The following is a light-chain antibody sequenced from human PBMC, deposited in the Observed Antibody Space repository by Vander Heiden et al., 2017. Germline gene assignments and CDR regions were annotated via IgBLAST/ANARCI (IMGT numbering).Light chain of an antibody. CDR2: DDS. J-gene: IGLJ2*01. V-gene: IGLV3-21*02. CDR3: QVWDSSSHHVV. CDR1: NIGSKR. Sequence: YVLTQPPSASLTRGQAARITCGGDNIGSKRVIWYQQRPGQAPVLVVYDDSDRPSGIPDRISGSNSGNTATLTISKVEAGDEADYFCQVWDSSSHHVVFGGGTKLTVL.